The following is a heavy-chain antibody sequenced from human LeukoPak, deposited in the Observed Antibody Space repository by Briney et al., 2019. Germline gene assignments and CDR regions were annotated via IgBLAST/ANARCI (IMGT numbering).Heavy chain of an antibody. J-gene: IGHJ4*02. V-gene: IGHV4-38-2*02. D-gene: IGHD6-13*01. Sequence: PSETLSLTCTVSGYSITSGYYWGWIRQPPGAGLEYIGCMYHTGSTYYNPSLKSRVTISADTSKSQFSLKLSSVTAADTAVYYCATGYSSTWYYFDYWGQGTLVTVSS. CDR2: MYHTGST. CDR1: GYSITSGYY. CDR3: ATGYSSTWYYFDY.